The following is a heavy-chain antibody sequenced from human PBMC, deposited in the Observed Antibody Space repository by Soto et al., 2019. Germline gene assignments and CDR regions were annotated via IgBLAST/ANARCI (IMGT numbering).Heavy chain of an antibody. CDR2: IYYSGST. J-gene: IGHJ4*02. CDR1: GGSISSGDYY. Sequence: SETLSLTCTVSGGSISSGDYYWSWIRQPPGKGLEWIGYIYYSGSTYYNPSLKSRVTISVDTSKNQFPLKLSSVTAADTAVYYCARDSRTAMAYFDYWGQGTLVTVSS. CDR3: ARDSRTAMAYFDY. D-gene: IGHD5-18*01. V-gene: IGHV4-30-4*01.